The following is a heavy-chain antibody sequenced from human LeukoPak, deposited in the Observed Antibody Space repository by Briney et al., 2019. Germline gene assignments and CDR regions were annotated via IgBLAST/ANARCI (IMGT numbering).Heavy chain of an antibody. D-gene: IGHD3-22*01. CDR1: GYTFTGYY. CDR2: INPNSGGT. CDR3: ARAGDTYYDSSGYYWFDP. Sequence: ASVKVSCKASGYTFTGYYMHWVRQAPGQGLEWMGWINPNSGGTNYAQKFQGRVTMTRDTSISTAYMELSRLRSDDTAVYYCARAGDTYYDSSGYYWFDPWGQGTLVTVSS. J-gene: IGHJ5*02. V-gene: IGHV1-2*02.